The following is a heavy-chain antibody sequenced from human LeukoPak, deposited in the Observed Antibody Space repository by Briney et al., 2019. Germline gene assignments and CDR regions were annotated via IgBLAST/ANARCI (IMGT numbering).Heavy chain of an antibody. V-gene: IGHV1-18*01. CDR1: GYTFTSYG. D-gene: IGHD3-10*01. CDR2: ISAYNGNT. J-gene: IGHJ5*02. Sequence: ASVKVSCKASGYTFTSYGISWVRQAPGQGLEWTGWISAYNGNTNYAQKLQGRVTMTTDTSTSTAYMELRSLRSDDTAVYYCARDLMGPAGGWFDPWGQGTLVTVSS. CDR3: ARDLMGPAGGWFDP.